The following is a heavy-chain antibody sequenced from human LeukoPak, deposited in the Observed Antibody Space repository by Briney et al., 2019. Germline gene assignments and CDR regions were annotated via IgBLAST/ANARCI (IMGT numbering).Heavy chain of an antibody. D-gene: IGHD5-12*01. CDR1: GFSFSRYA. CDR3: AKDLRLIVATYYFDY. J-gene: IGHJ4*02. CDR2: ISGSGGST. Sequence: GGSLRLSCAASGFSFSRYAMSWVHQAPGKGLEWVSAISGSGGSTYYADSVKGRFTISRDNSKNTLYLQMNSLRAEDTAVYYCAKDLRLIVATYYFDYWGQGTLVTVSS. V-gene: IGHV3-23*01.